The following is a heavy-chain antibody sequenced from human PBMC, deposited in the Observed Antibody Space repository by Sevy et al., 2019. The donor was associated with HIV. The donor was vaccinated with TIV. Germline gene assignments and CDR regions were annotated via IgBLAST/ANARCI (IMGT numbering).Heavy chain of an antibody. Sequence: GGSLRLSCAASGFTFSIHTMSWVRQAPGKGLEWVSTFCFGGSKIYYADSVKGRFTISRDNSRNTVYLQMNSPRADDTAVYYCAREGCTQPHDYWGQGTLVTVSS. CDR2: FCFGGSKI. J-gene: IGHJ4*02. V-gene: IGHV3-23*01. D-gene: IGHD2-8*01. CDR1: GFTFSIHT. CDR3: AREGCTQPHDY.